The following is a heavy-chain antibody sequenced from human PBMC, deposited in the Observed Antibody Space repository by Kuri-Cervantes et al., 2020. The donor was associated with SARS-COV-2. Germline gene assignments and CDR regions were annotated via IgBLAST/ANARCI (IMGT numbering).Heavy chain of an antibody. Sequence: GESLKISCAASGFTFSSYEMNWVRQAPGKGLEWVSYISSGGSTIYYADSVKGRFTISRDNAKNSLFLQMNSLRAEDTAVYYCARGGTYYDFWSGYYNYYYGMDVWGQGTTVTVSS. D-gene: IGHD3-3*01. CDR3: ARGGTYYDFWSGYYNYYYGMDV. CDR2: ISSGGSTI. V-gene: IGHV3-48*03. J-gene: IGHJ6*02. CDR1: GFTFSSYE.